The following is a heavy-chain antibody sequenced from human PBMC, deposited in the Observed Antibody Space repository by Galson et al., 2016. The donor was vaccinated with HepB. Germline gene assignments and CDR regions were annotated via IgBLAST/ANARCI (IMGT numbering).Heavy chain of an antibody. CDR2: ITGSSDSP. CDR3: AKGLDPYYYGSGTYLVYFDY. J-gene: IGHJ4*02. V-gene: IGHV3-23*01. Sequence: SLRLSCAASGFTFRGYVMTWVRQAPGKGLEWVSTITGSSDSPYYADSVKGRFTISRDNSKNTLYLQMNSLRAEDTAIYYCAKGLDPYYYGSGTYLVYFDYWGQGTLVTVSS. D-gene: IGHD3-10*01. CDR1: GFTFRGYV.